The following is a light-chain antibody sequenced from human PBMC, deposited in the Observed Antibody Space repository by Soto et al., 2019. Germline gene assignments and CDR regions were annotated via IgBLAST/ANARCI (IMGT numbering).Light chain of an antibody. Sequence: DIVMTQSPDSLSVSLGERATINRKSSQSVLSSSNNKNYLAWYQQKPGQPPKVVIYWASTRGSGVPDRFSGSGSGTDFTLTISSLQAEDVAVYYCQHYYSSPLTFGGGTKVDTK. CDR3: QHYYSSPLT. V-gene: IGKV4-1*01. J-gene: IGKJ4*01. CDR1: QSVLSSSNNKNY. CDR2: WAS.